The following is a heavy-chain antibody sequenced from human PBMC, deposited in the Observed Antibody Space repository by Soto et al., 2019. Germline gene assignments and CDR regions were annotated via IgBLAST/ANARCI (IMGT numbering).Heavy chain of an antibody. D-gene: IGHD3-22*01. CDR3: TRHRYDTSGYSEAFDI. CDR2: INPHSGGR. J-gene: IGHJ3*02. CDR1: GYTFTDQY. V-gene: IGHV1-2*02. Sequence: QVQLVQSGAEVKKPGASLKVSCNASGYTFTDQYIHWVRQAPGQGLEWMGWINPHSGGRNYAQKFQGRVTMTRDTSISTAYMELSRLRPDDTAVYYCTRHRYDTSGYSEAFDIWGRGTVVTVSS.